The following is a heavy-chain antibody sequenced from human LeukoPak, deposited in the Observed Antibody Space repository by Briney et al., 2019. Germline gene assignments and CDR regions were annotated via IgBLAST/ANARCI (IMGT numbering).Heavy chain of an antibody. CDR1: GFTFRNHG. Sequence: PGRSLRLSCAASGFTFRNHGMHWVRQAPDKGLVWVAVIWYDGSNKYYGGSVKGRFTISRDNSKNMLYLQINSLRAEDTAVYFCVRDRSARYLDYWGQGTLVTVSS. V-gene: IGHV3-33*01. CDR2: IWYDGSNK. CDR3: VRDRSARYLDY. J-gene: IGHJ4*02.